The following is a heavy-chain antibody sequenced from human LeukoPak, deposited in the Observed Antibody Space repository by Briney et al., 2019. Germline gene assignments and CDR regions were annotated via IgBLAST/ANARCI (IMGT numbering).Heavy chain of an antibody. J-gene: IGHJ5*02. CDR2: ISGSGGST. D-gene: IGHD5-18*01. CDR1: GFTFSSYA. CDR3: ATPPSYAAVPYNWFAP. Sequence: GGSLRLSCAASGFTFSSYAMSWVRQAPGKGLEWVSAISGSGGSTYYADSVKGRFTISRDNSKNTLYLQMNSLRAEDTAVYYCATPPSYAAVPYNWFAPWGQGTLVTVSS. V-gene: IGHV3-23*01.